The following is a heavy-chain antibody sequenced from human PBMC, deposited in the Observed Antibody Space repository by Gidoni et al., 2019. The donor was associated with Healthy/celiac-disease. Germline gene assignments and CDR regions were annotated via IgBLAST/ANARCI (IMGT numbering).Heavy chain of an antibody. D-gene: IGHD1-26*01. CDR2: IRWNSGSI. V-gene: IGHV3-9*01. CDR3: ATGIVGATLLDY. Sequence: EVQLVESGGCLVQPGRSLRLSCAASGFTIEDYARHWVRNAPGKGLEWVSGIRWNSGSIGYADSVKGRFTISRDNAKNSLYLQMNSLRAEDTALYYCATGIVGATLLDYWGQGTLVTVSS. J-gene: IGHJ4*02. CDR1: GFTIEDYA.